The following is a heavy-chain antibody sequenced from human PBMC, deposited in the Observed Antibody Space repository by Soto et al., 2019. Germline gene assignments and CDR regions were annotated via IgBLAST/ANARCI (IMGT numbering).Heavy chain of an antibody. V-gene: IGHV3-30*18. J-gene: IGHJ6*02. CDR2: ISYDGSNK. D-gene: IGHD3-10*01. CDR3: AKEEYYYGSGSYYPGMDV. Sequence: SGGSLRLSCAASGFTFSSYGMHWVRQAPGKGLEWVAVISYDGSNKYYADSVKGRFTISRDNSKNTLYLQMNSLRAEDTAVYYCAKEEYYYGSGSYYPGMDVWGQGTTVTVSS. CDR1: GFTFSSYG.